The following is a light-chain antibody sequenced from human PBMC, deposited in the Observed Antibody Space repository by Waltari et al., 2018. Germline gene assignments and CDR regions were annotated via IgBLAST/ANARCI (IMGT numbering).Light chain of an antibody. V-gene: IGKV1-27*01. J-gene: IGKJ1*01. CDR3: QKYNGAPKM. CDR2: GAS. CDR1: QGIDNY. Sequence: DIQMTQSPSSLSASVGDRVTITCRASQGIDNYLAWYQQKPGKVPELLIYGASTLQSGVSSRFSGSGSGTEFTLTISSLQPEDVASYYCQKYNGAPKMFGQGTKVEVK.